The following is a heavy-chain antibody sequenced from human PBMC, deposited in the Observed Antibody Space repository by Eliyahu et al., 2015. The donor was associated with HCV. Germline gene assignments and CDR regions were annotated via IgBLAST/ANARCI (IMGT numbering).Heavy chain of an antibody. CDR3: AKDFNWGSYSHFDF. CDR1: GFIFSGYA. CDR2: ISGSGGNT. J-gene: IGHJ4*02. Sequence: EVQLLESGGGLVQPGGSLRLSCVASGFIFSGYAMSWVRQAPGQGLEWVSTISGSGGNTYYADFVKGRFTISRDSSKNTLYLEMNSLRAEDTAVYYCAKDFNWGSYSHFDFWGQGTLVTVSS. D-gene: IGHD7-27*01. V-gene: IGHV3-23*01.